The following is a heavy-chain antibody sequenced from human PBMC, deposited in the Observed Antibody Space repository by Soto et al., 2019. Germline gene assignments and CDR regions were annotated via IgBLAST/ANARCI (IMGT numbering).Heavy chain of an antibody. CDR3: ARGSHVLRYFDWLSNFDY. J-gene: IGHJ4*02. V-gene: IGHV3-7*01. Sequence: GGSLRLSCAASGFTFSSYWMSWVRQAPGKGLEWVANIKQDGSEKYYVDSVKGRFTISRDNAKNSLYLQMNSLRAEDTAVYYCARGSHVLRYFDWLSNFDYWRQGTLVTVSS. D-gene: IGHD3-9*01. CDR2: IKQDGSEK. CDR1: GFTFSSYW.